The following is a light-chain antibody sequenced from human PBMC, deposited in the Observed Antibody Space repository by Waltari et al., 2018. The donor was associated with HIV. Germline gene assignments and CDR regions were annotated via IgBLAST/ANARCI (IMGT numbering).Light chain of an antibody. Sequence: QSVLTQPPSVSAAPGQKVTISCSGSSSNIGNNYVSWYQQLPGTAPKLLIYDNNTRPAGIPDRCSGSKSGTSATLGITGLQTGDEADYYCGTWDSSLSAGGVFGGGTKLTVL. CDR1: SSNIGNNY. CDR2: DNN. CDR3: GTWDSSLSAGGV. J-gene: IGLJ2*01. V-gene: IGLV1-51*01.